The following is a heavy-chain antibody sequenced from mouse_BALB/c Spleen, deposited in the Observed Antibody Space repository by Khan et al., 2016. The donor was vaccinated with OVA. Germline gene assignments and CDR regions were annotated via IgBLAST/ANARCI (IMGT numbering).Heavy chain of an antibody. CDR3: TRSGWAAFAY. CDR2: INPSVGGT. D-gene: IGHD1-1*02. J-gene: IGHJ3*01. Sequence: QVQLQQPGAELVKPGASVKLSCKASGYTFTSYYMYWVKQRPGQGLEWIGGINPSVGGTNFNEKFKSKATLTVDKSSSTAYMQLSSLTSEDSAVYYCTRSGWAAFAYWGQGTLVTVSA. V-gene: IGHV1S81*02. CDR1: GYTFTSYY.